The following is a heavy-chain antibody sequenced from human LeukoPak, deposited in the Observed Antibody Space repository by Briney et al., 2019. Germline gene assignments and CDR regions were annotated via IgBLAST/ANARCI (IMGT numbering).Heavy chain of an antibody. J-gene: IGHJ4*02. V-gene: IGHV4-39*01. CDR3: ASGSSSTFDF. Sequence: SETLSLTCSVSGDSISSTSYYWGWIRQPPGKGLEWIGSISYSGSTYYNPSLKSRVTISVDKSKNQFSVKLSSVTAADTAVYYCASGSSSTFDFWGQGTLVTVSS. CDR1: GDSISSTSYY. D-gene: IGHD6-13*01. CDR2: ISYSGST.